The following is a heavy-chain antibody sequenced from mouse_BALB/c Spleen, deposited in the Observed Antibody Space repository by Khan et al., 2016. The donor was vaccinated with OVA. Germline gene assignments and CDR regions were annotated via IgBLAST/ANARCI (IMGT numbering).Heavy chain of an antibody. Sequence: QVRLQQSGAELAKPGASVKMSSKASGYTFTSYWMHWVKQRPGQGLEWIGYINPSTGYTEYNQKFKDKATLTADKSSSTAYMQLSSLTSEDSAVYYCARMGTYYGNYDYWGQGTTLTVSS. D-gene: IGHD2-10*01. CDR1: GYTFTSYW. CDR2: INPSTGYT. V-gene: IGHV1-7*01. J-gene: IGHJ2*01. CDR3: ARMGTYYGNYDY.